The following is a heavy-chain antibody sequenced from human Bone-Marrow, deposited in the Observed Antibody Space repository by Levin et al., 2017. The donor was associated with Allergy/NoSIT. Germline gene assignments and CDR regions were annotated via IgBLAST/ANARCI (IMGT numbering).Heavy chain of an antibody. CDR3: ATQDLDYGDPIVDY. Sequence: GGSLRLSCAASGFTFSSYWMSWVRQAPGKGLEWVANIKQDGSEKYYVDSVKGRFTISRDNAKNSLYLQMNSLRAEDTAVYYCATQDLDYGDPIVDYWGQGTLVTVSS. D-gene: IGHD4-17*01. V-gene: IGHV3-7*01. CDR2: IKQDGSEK. CDR1: GFTFSSYW. J-gene: IGHJ4*02.